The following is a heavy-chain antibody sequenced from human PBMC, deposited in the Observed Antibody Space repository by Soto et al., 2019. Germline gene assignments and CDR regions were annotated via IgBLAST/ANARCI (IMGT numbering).Heavy chain of an antibody. CDR2: IYYSGST. Sequence: QVQLQESGPGLVKPSQTLSLTCTVSGGSISSGGYYWSWIRQHPGKGLEWIGYIYYSGSTYYNPSLKSRVTLSVDTSKNQFSLKLSSVTAADTAMYYCAREISYYDSSGYYYVYFDYWGQGTLVTVSS. CDR1: GGSISSGGYY. V-gene: IGHV4-31*03. CDR3: AREISYYDSSGYYYVYFDY. J-gene: IGHJ4*02. D-gene: IGHD3-22*01.